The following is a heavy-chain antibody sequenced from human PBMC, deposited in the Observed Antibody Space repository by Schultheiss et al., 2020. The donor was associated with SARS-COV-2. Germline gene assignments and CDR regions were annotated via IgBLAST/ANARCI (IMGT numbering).Heavy chain of an antibody. J-gene: IGHJ4*02. CDR2: ISSSGSTI. V-gene: IGHV3-48*04. CDR3: ARASTTVTTNDY. D-gene: IGHD4-17*01. CDR1: GFTFSTYA. Sequence: GGSLRLSCAASGFTFSTYAMSWVRQAPGKGLEWVSYISSSGSTIYYADSVKGRFTISRDNAKNSLYLQMNSLRAEDTAVYYCARASTTVTTNDYWGQGALVTVSS.